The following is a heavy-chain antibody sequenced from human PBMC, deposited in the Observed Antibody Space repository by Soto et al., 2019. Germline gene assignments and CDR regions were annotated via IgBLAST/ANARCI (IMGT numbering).Heavy chain of an antibody. Sequence: SETLSLTCTVSGGSISSSSYYWGWIRQPPGKGLEWIGSIYYSGSTYYNPSLKSRVTISVDTSKNQFSLKLSSVTAADTAVYYCARLCFRRWLRLSIWFDPWGQGTLVTVPS. D-gene: IGHD5-12*01. CDR3: ARLCFRRWLRLSIWFDP. CDR2: IYYSGST. V-gene: IGHV4-39*01. CDR1: GGSISSSSYY. J-gene: IGHJ5*02.